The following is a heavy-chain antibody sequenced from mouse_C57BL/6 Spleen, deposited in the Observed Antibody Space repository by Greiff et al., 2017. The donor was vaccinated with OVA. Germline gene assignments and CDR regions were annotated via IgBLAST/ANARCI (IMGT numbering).Heavy chain of an antibody. CDR2: INPNNGGT. V-gene: IGHV1-22*01. Sequence: VQLQQSGPELVKPGASVKMSCKASGYTFTDYNMHWVKQSHGKSLEWIGYINPNNGGTSYNQKFKGKATLTVNKSSSTAYMELRSLTSEDSAVYYCARSPHCGSSSYWYFDVWGTGTTVTVSS. CDR3: ARSPHCGSSSYWYFDV. D-gene: IGHD1-1*01. J-gene: IGHJ1*03. CDR1: GYTFTDYN.